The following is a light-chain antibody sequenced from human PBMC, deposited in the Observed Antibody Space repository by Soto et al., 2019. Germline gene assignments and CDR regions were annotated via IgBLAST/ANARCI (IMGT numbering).Light chain of an antibody. Sequence: DIQMTQSPSSLSASVGDRVTITCQASQDISNYLNWYQQKPGKAPKLLIYHASNLETGVPSRFSGSGSGTDFTFTISSLQPEDIATYFCQQYDNLPYTFGQGTKLEIK. V-gene: IGKV1-33*01. J-gene: IGKJ2*01. CDR3: QQYDNLPYT. CDR2: HAS. CDR1: QDISNY.